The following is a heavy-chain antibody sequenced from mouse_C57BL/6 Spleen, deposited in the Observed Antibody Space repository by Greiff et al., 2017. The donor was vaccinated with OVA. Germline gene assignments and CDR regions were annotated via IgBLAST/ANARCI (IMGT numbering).Heavy chain of an antibody. Sequence: QVQLQQSGAELVKPGASVKLSCKASGYTFTSYWMQWVKQRPGQGLEWIGEIDPSDSYTNYNQKLQGKATLTVDTSSSTAYMQLSSLTSEDSAVYYGARPTVWYFDGWGTGTTVTAAS. J-gene: IGHJ1*03. V-gene: IGHV1-50*01. D-gene: IGHD1-1*01. CDR1: GYTFTSYW. CDR2: IDPSDSYT. CDR3: ARPTVWYFDG.